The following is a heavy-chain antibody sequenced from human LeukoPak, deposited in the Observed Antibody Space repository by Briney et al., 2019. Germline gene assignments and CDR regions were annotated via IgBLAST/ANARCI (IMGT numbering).Heavy chain of an antibody. CDR1: GFTFSSYW. J-gene: IGHJ4*02. V-gene: IGHV3-7*01. CDR3: ARFASLRFLEWLFVDY. D-gene: IGHD3-3*01. CDR2: IKQDGGEK. Sequence: GGSLRLSCAASGFTFSSYWMSWVRQAPGKGLEWVANIKQDGGEKYYVDSVKGRFTISRDNAKNSLYLQMNSLRAEDTAVYYCARFASLRFLEWLFVDYWGQGTLVTVFS.